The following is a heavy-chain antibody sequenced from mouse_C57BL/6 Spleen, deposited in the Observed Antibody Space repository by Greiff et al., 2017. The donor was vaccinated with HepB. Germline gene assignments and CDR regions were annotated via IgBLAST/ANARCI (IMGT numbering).Heavy chain of an antibody. CDR2: IYPSDSET. D-gene: IGHD2-4*01. Sequence: VQLQQPGAELVRPGSSVKLSCKASGYTFTSYWMDWVKQRPGQGLEWIGNIYPSDSETHYNQKFKDKATLTVDKSSSTAYMQLSSLTSEDSAVYYCAREGYYDYDGLDDWGQGTTLTVSS. CDR3: AREGYYDYDGLDD. V-gene: IGHV1-61*01. J-gene: IGHJ2*01. CDR1: GYTFTSYW.